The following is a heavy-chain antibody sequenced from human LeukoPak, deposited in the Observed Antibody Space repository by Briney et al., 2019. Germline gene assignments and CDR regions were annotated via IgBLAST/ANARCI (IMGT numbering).Heavy chain of an antibody. CDR3: ARDGQWLVPGNWFDP. CDR1: GGSISSYY. J-gene: IGHJ5*02. Sequence: PSETLSLTCTVSGGSISSYYWSWIRQPPGKGLEWIGYIYYSGSTNYNPSLKSRVTISVDTSKNQFSLKLSSMTAADTAVYYCARDGQWLVPGNWFDPWGQGTLVTVSS. CDR2: IYYSGST. V-gene: IGHV4-59*01. D-gene: IGHD6-19*01.